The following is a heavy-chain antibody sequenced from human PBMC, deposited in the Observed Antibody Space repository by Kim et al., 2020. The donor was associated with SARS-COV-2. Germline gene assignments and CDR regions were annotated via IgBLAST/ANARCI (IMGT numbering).Heavy chain of an antibody. Sequence: SVKVSCKASGGTFSSYAISWVRQAPGQGLEWMGGIIPIFGTANYAQKFQGRVTITADESTSTAYMELSSLRSEDTAVYYCARDQGDFWSGLNWFDPWGQGTLVTVSS. D-gene: IGHD3-3*01. V-gene: IGHV1-69*13. J-gene: IGHJ5*02. CDR3: ARDQGDFWSGLNWFDP. CDR2: IIPIFGTA. CDR1: GGTFSSYA.